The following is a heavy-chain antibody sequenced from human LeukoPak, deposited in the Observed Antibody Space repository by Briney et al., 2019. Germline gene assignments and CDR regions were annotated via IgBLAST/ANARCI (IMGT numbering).Heavy chain of an antibody. D-gene: IGHD3-22*01. CDR2: IIPIFGTA. CDR1: GGTFSSYA. CDR3: ARERLLRYYDSSGWRYYFDY. V-gene: IGHV1-69*13. J-gene: IGHJ4*02. Sequence: SVKVSCKASGGTFSSYAISWVRQAPGQGLEWMGGIIPIFGTANYAQKFQGRVTITADESTSTAYMELSSLRSEDTAVYYCARERLLRYYDSSGWRYYFDYWGQGTLVTVSS.